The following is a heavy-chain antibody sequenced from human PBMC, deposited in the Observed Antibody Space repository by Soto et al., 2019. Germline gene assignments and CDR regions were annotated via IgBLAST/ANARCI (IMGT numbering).Heavy chain of an antibody. CDR1: GFTFSDYY. D-gene: IGHD1-7*01. V-gene: IGHV3-11*01. Sequence: PGGSLRLSCAASGFTFSDYYMSWIRQAPGKGLEWVSYISSSGSTIYYADSVKGRFTISRDNAKNSLYLQMNSLRAEDTAVYYCARDLRKFGNWNYYLDYWGQGTLVTVSS. J-gene: IGHJ4*02. CDR2: ISSSGSTI. CDR3: ARDLRKFGNWNYYLDY.